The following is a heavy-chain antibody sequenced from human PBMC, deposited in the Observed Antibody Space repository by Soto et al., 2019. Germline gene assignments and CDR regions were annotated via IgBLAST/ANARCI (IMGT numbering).Heavy chain of an antibody. D-gene: IGHD4-17*01. Sequence: GGSLRLSCAASGFTVSSNYMSWVRQAPGKGLEWVSVIYSGGSTYYADSVKGRFTISRHNSKNTLYLQMNSLRAEDTAVYYCARDYQPVHYYGGNSWYFDLWGRGTLVTVSS. CDR1: GFTVSSNY. V-gene: IGHV3-66*01. CDR3: ARDYQPVHYYGGNSWYFDL. CDR2: IYSGGST. J-gene: IGHJ2*01.